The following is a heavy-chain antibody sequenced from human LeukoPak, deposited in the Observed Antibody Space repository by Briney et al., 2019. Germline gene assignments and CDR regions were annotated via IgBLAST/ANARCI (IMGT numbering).Heavy chain of an antibody. CDR1: GGSLSSDY. J-gene: IGHJ4*02. V-gene: IGHV4-59*08. CDR2: ISYRGNT. Sequence: PSETLSLTCTVSGGSLSSDYWSWIRQPPGKGLEWVGYISYRGNTDYNPSLKSRITISVDTSENQFSLKLSSVTAADTAVYYCARMGYSNYEFAYWGQGTLVTVSS. CDR3: ARMGYSNYEFAY. D-gene: IGHD4-11*01.